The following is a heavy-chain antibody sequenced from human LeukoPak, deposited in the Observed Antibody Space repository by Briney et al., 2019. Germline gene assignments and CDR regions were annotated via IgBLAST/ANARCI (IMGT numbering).Heavy chain of an antibody. V-gene: IGHV1-46*01. CDR3: ARANPGFYSSSSYYMDV. Sequence: GASVKVSCKASGYTFTSYYMHWVRQAPGQGLEWMGIINPSGGSTSYAQKFQGRVTMTRDTSTSTVYMELSSLRSEDTAVYYCARANPGFYSSSSYYMDVWGKGTTVTVSS. J-gene: IGHJ6*03. CDR2: INPSGGST. CDR1: GYTFTSYY. D-gene: IGHD6-13*01.